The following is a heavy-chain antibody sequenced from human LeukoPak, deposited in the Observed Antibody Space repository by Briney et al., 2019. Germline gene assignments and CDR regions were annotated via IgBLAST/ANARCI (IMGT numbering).Heavy chain of an antibody. Sequence: PSETLSLIYPVSGASISSNSSYCGWIRQPPGKGLEWIGTIYYSGSTYYHPSLKSRFTISVDTSKNQYSLKLISVTAADTAVDYCAKDHSASHGDWGQGTLVTVSS. CDR2: IYYSGST. V-gene: IGHV4-39*02. D-gene: IGHD2-2*01. J-gene: IGHJ4*02. CDR1: GASISSNSSY. CDR3: AKDHSASHGD.